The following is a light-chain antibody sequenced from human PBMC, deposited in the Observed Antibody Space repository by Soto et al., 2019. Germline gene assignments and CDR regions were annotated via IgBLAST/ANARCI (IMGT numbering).Light chain of an antibody. V-gene: IGKV3-20*01. CDR2: GAS. CDR1: QSVSSSY. CDR3: HQYGNSTWT. Sequence: DIVLTQSPGTLSLSPGERATLSCRASQSVSSSYLAWYQQKPGQAPRLLIYGASSGATGIPDRFGGSGSGTDFTLTITRLEPEDYAVYYCHQYGNSTWTFGQGTKEDIK. J-gene: IGKJ1*01.